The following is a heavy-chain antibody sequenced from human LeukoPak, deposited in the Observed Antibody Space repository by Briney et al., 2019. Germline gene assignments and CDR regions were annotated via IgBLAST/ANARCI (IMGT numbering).Heavy chain of an antibody. CDR3: ARDRDSSGYYYVEDY. Sequence: ASVKVSCKASGGTFSSYAISWVRQAPGQGLEWMGWINTNTGNPTYAQGFTGRFVFSLDTSVSTAYLQISSLKAEDTAVYYCARDRDSSGYYYVEDYWGQGTLVTVSS. CDR2: INTNTGNP. CDR1: GGTFSSYA. D-gene: IGHD3-22*01. J-gene: IGHJ4*02. V-gene: IGHV7-4-1*02.